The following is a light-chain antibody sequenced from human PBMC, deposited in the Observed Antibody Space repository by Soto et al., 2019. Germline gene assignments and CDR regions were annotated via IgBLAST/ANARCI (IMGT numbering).Light chain of an antibody. Sequence: EIVLTQSPGTLSLSPGERATLSCRASQSVSSSYLVWYQQKPGQAPRLLIYGASIRATGIPDRFSGSGSGTDFTLTISRLEPEDFAVYYCQHRTNWPPWTFGQGTKLEFK. CDR3: QHRTNWPPWT. CDR1: QSVSSSY. V-gene: IGKV3D-20*02. CDR2: GAS. J-gene: IGKJ1*01.